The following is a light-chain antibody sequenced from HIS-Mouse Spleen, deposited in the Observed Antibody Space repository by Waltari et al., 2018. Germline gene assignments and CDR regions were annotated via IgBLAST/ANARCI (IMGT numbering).Light chain of an antibody. V-gene: IGLV2-23*03. Sequence: QSALTQPASVSGSPGQSITISCTGTSSDVGSYNLVSWYQQHPGKAPNLMIYEGSKRPSGVSMRFSGSKSGNTASLTISGLQAEDEADYYCCSYAGSSTFEVFGGGTKLTVL. CDR3: CSYAGSSTFEV. CDR1: SSDVGSYNL. J-gene: IGLJ2*01. CDR2: EGS.